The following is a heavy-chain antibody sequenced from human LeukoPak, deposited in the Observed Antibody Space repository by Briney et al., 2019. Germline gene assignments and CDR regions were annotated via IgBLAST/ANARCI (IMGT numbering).Heavy chain of an antibody. D-gene: IGHD6-19*01. CDR2: VSGSGGIT. V-gene: IGHV3-23*01. CDR3: AKTTAGNSSGRNPGWPVDY. J-gene: IGHJ4*02. CDR1: GFTFNNYA. Sequence: GGSLRLSCAASGFTFNNYAMTWVCQAPGKGLEWVSHVSGSGGITYYADSVKGRFTIFRDNSKNTLYLQMDSLRAEDTAVYYCAKTTAGNSSGRNPGWPVDYWGQGTLVTVSS.